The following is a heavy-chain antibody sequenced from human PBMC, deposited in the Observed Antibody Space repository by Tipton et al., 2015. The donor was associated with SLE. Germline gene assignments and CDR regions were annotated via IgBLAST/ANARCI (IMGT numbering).Heavy chain of an antibody. Sequence: TLSLTCAVSGGSISSGGYSWSWIRQPPGKGLEGIGYIYHSGGTNYNPSLKSRVTISVDRSKNQFSLKLGSVTAADTAVYYCARGGANWGGGYFDLWGRGTLVTVSS. V-gene: IGHV4-30-2*01. D-gene: IGHD7-27*01. J-gene: IGHJ2*01. CDR3: ARGGANWGGGYFDL. CDR1: GGSISSGGYS. CDR2: IYHSGGT.